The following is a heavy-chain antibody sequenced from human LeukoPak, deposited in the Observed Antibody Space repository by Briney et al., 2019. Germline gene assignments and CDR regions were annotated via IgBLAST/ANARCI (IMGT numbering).Heavy chain of an antibody. Sequence: GESLKISCKGSGYSFSTYWIGWVRQMPGKGLEWMGIIYPGDSDTRYSPSFQGQVTISADKSISTAYLQWSSLKASDTAMYYCARHSYYGSGSYFWFDPWGQGTLVTVSS. CDR2: IYPGDSDT. J-gene: IGHJ5*02. V-gene: IGHV5-51*01. CDR3: ARHSYYGSGSYFWFDP. CDR1: GYSFSTYW. D-gene: IGHD3-10*01.